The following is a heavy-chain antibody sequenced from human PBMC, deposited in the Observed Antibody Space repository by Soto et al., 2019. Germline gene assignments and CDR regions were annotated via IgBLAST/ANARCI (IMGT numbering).Heavy chain of an antibody. V-gene: IGHV3-23*01. J-gene: IGHJ5*02. D-gene: IGHD6-13*01. CDR3: AKAYSNSWPNDWFDP. Sequence: EVQLLESGGGWLQPGGSLRLSCAASGFTFSSYAMNWVRQAPGKGLEWVSGITGSGAGSYYSDSVKGRFTISRDNSKNPLYLPMNRLRAEDTAVYYCAKAYSNSWPNDWFDPWGQGTLVTVSS. CDR2: ITGSGAGS. CDR1: GFTFSSYA.